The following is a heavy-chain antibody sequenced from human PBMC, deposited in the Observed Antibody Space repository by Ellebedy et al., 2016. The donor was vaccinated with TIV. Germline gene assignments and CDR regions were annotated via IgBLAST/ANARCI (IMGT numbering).Heavy chain of an antibody. Sequence: GGSLRLXXAASGFTFSSYSMTWVRQAPGEGLEWVSTIGGSGVTTYYADSVKGRFTISRDNSKNTLYLQMNSLRAEDTAVYFCAKGRHNNGWSEDSWGQGALVTVSS. CDR2: IGGSGVTT. J-gene: IGHJ4*02. CDR3: AKGRHNNGWSEDS. CDR1: GFTFSSYS. D-gene: IGHD6-19*01. V-gene: IGHV3-23*01.